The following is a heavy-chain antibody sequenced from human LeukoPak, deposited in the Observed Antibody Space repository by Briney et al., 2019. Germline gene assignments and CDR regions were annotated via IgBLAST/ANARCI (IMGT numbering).Heavy chain of an antibody. CDR1: GESLSGYF. D-gene: IGHD3-10*01. CDR2: INHSGYT. V-gene: IGHV4-34*01. J-gene: IGHJ2*01. CDR3: ARIWPDL. Sequence: SETLSLTCAVYGESLSGYFWSWIRQPPGKGLEWIGEINHSGYTNYNPSLKSRVTISVGTSKKQFSLKLNSVTAADTAVYYCARIWPDLWGRGTLVTVSS.